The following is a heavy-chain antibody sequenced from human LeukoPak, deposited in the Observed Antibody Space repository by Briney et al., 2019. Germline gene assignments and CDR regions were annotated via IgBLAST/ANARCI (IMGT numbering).Heavy chain of an antibody. D-gene: IGHD3-22*01. CDR2: INPNSGGT. J-gene: IGHJ3*02. CDR1: GYTFTGYY. CDR3: ATSRKYYYDSSGYSSSDAFDI. Sequence: ASVKVSCKASGYTFTGYYMHWVRQAPGQGLEWMGRINPNSGGTNYAQKFQGRVTMIRDTSISTAYMELSRLRSDDTAVYYCATSRKYYYDSSGYSSSDAFDIWGQGTMVTVSS. V-gene: IGHV1-2*06.